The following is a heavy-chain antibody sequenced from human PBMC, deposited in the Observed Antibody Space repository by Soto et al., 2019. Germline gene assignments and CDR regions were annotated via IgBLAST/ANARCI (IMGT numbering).Heavy chain of an antibody. CDR1: GFSLSTSGVG. V-gene: IGHV2-5*01. D-gene: IGHD1-26*01. J-gene: IGHJ3*02. CDR2: IFGNAAK. Sequence: QITLKESGPTLVTPTQTLTLTCTCSGFSLSTSGVGVGWIRPPPGKALEWLALIFGNAAKRYSPSLKSRLTITKATSKDQVVRTMSNMATVDTATYYCAHWGALRRDTCDSWFQGTMVTVSS. CDR3: AHWGALRRDTCDS.